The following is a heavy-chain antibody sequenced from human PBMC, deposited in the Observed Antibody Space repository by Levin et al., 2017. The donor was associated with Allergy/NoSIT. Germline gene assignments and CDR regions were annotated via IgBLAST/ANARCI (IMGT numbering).Heavy chain of an antibody. J-gene: IGHJ4*02. V-gene: IGHV3-21*01. CDR2: IGSTTGYI. D-gene: IGHD2-15*01. CDR3: VRGQPHLGYCSGGTCYDY. Sequence: PGGSLRLSCAASGFTFSSYTLNWVRQAPGKGLEWVSSIGSTTGYIYYADSVKGRFTISRDNAKNSLFLQMHSLRAEDTAVYYCVRGQPHLGYCSGGTCYDYWGQGTLVTVSS. CDR1: GFTFSSYT.